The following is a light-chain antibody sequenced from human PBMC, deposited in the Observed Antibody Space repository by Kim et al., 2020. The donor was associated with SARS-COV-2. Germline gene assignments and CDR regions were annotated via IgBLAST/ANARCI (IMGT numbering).Light chain of an antibody. CDR1: QSVSSY. V-gene: IGKV3-11*01. CDR3: QQRST. Sequence: AALSLSPGERATLTCRASQSVSSYLAWYQQKPGQAPRLLSYDASNRATGIPARFSGSGSGTDFTLTISSLEPEDFAVYYCQQRSTFGGGTKVDIK. J-gene: IGKJ4*01. CDR2: DAS.